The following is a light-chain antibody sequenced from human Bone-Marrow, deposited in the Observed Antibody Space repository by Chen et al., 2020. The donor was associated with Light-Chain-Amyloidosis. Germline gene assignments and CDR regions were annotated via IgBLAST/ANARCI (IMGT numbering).Light chain of an antibody. CDR3: QEYVTATLT. V-gene: IGKV3-20*01. Sequence: DIVLTQSPGTLSLSPGEGANLSCRASQTISSNYLTWYQQKFGQAPRLLIYGSSSRATGIPDRCTGRGSGIDFTLTVNILEPEDSARDCSQEYVTATLTFGGGTKVELK. CDR1: QTISSNY. CDR2: GSS. J-gene: IGKJ4*02.